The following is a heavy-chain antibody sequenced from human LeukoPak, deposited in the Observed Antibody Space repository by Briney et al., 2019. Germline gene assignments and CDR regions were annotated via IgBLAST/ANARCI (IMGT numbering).Heavy chain of an antibody. CDR3: PRGDPPADL. CDR2: ITISGHTK. Sequence: GGSLRLSCAASGFDLNTYGMNWVRQAPGKGLEWIADITISGHTKNYADSVKGRFTISRDNAGTSLYLQMNSLRVEDTGVYYCPRGDPPADLWGRGTLVTVSS. V-gene: IGHV3-48*03. J-gene: IGHJ5*02. CDR1: GFDLNTYG.